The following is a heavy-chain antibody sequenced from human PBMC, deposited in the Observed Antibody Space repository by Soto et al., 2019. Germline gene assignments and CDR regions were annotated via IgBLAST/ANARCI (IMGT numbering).Heavy chain of an antibody. J-gene: IGHJ5*02. Sequence: QVQLVQSGAEVKKPGSSVKVSCKASGGTFSSYTISWVRQAPGQGLEWMGRIIPILGIANYAQKFQGRVTITADKSTSTAYMELSSLRSEDTAVYYCAREFLTTLTTSWFDPWGQGTLVTVSS. V-gene: IGHV1-69*08. CDR2: IIPILGIA. D-gene: IGHD4-17*01. CDR1: GGTFSSYT. CDR3: AREFLTTLTTSWFDP.